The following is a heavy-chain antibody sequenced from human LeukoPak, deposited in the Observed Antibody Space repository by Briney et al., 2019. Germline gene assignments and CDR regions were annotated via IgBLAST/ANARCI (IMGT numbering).Heavy chain of an antibody. CDR1: RFTFSTYW. CDR3: ARRTVMAREDY. J-gene: IGHJ4*02. V-gene: IGHV3-7*01. Sequence: GGSLRLSCAASRFTFSTYWMSWVRQSPGKGLEWVANINQDGSEKNYVDSVKGRFTISRDNAKNSLSLQMNTLGAEDTAVYYCARRTVMAREDYWGQGTLVTVSS. D-gene: IGHD3-10*01. CDR2: INQDGSEK.